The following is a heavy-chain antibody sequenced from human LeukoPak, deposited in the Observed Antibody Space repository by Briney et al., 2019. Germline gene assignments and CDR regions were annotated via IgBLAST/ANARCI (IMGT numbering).Heavy chain of an antibody. CDR2: ISSSSSYI. Sequence: PGGSLGLSCAASGFTFSSYSMNWVRQAPGKGLEWVSSISSSSSYIYYADSVKGRFTISRDNAKNSLYLQMNSLRAEDTAVYYCAREGHSGYDPMGYWGQGTLVTVSS. CDR3: AREGHSGYDPMGY. J-gene: IGHJ4*02. D-gene: IGHD5-12*01. CDR1: GFTFSSYS. V-gene: IGHV3-21*01.